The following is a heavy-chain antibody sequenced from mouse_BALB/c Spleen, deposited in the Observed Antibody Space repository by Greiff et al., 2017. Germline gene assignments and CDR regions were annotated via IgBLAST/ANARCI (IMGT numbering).Heavy chain of an antibody. CDR2: IHYSGST. J-gene: IGHJ4*01. D-gene: IGHD3-1*01. V-gene: IGHV3-1*02. Sequence: EVKLMESGPDLVKPSQSLSLTCTVTGYSITSGYSWHWIRQFPGNKLEWMGYIHYSGSTNSNPFLKSRISITRDTSKNQFFLQLNSVTTEDTATYYCAPGLGGYAMDYWGQGTSVTVSS. CDR3: APGLGGYAMDY. CDR1: GYSITSGYS.